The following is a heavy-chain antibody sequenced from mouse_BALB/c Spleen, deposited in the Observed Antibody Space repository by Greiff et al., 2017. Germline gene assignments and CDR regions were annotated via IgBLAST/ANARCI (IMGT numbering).Heavy chain of an antibody. J-gene: IGHJ3*01. Sequence: VQLQQSGAELVKPGASVKLSCTASGFNIKDTYMHWVKQRPEQGLEWIGRIDPANGNTKYDPKFQGKATITADTSSNTAYLQLSSLTSEDTAVYYCARKYGNRAWFADWGQGTLVTVSA. V-gene: IGHV14-3*02. CDR2: IDPANGNT. CDR1: GFNIKDTY. D-gene: IGHD2-10*02. CDR3: ARKYGNRAWFAD.